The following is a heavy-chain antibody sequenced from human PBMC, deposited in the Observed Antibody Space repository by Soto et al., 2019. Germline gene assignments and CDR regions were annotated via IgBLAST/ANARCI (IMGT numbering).Heavy chain of an antibody. CDR1: GYTFTSYG. V-gene: IGHV1-18*01. Sequence: GASVKVSCKASGYTFTSYGISWVRQAPGQGLEWMGWISAYNGNTNYAQKLQGRVTMTTDTSTSTAYMELRSLRSDDTAVYYCARDLKYCSGGSCSLGVYYFDYWGQGTLVTVSS. J-gene: IGHJ4*02. CDR3: ARDLKYCSGGSCSLGVYYFDY. D-gene: IGHD2-15*01. CDR2: ISAYNGNT.